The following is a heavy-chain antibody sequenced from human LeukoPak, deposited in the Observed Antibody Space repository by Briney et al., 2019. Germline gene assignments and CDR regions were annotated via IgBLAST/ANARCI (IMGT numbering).Heavy chain of an antibody. Sequence: GASVKVSCKASGGTFSSYAISWVRQAPGQGLEWMGRIIPILGIANYAQKFQGRVTITADKSTSTAYMELSSLRSEDTAVYYCASGLRFLEWLPVDYWGQGTLVTVSS. D-gene: IGHD3-3*01. CDR2: IIPILGIA. CDR1: GGTFSSYA. CDR3: ASGLRFLEWLPVDY. J-gene: IGHJ4*02. V-gene: IGHV1-69*04.